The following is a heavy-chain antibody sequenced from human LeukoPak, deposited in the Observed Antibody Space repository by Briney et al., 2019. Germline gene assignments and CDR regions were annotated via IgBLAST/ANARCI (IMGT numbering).Heavy chain of an antibody. CDR2: ISWNSGSI. J-gene: IGHJ3*02. D-gene: IGHD2-2*01. CDR3: AKASSNDAFDI. CDR1: GFTFDDYA. V-gene: IGHV3-9*03. Sequence: GRSLRLSCAASGFTFDDYAMHWVRQAPGKGLEWVSGISWNSGSIGYADSVKGRFTISRDNAKNSLYLQMNSPRAEDMALYYCAKASSNDAFDIWGQGTMVTVSS.